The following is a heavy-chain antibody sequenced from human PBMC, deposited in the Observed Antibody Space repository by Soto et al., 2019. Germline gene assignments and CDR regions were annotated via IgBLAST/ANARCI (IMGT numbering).Heavy chain of an antibody. CDR2: MNPNSGNT. CDR1: GYTFTSYD. V-gene: IGHV1-8*01. J-gene: IGHJ4*02. CDR3: ATGGHDYGDYSTDY. D-gene: IGHD4-17*01. Sequence: GASVKVSCKASGYTFTSYDINWVRQATGQGLEWMGWMNPNSGNTGYAQKFQGRVTMTRNTSISTAYMELSSLRSEDTAVYYCATGGHDYGDYSTDYWGQGTLVTVSS.